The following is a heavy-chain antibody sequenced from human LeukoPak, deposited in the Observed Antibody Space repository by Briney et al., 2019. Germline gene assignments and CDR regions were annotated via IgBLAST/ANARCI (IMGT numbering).Heavy chain of an antibody. CDR3: ARGRSGYSHTLDY. D-gene: IGHD5-18*01. V-gene: IGHV4-34*01. J-gene: IGHJ4*02. Sequence: PSETLSLTCAVYGGSFSGYYWSWIRQPPGKGLEWIGEINHSGSTNYNPSLKSQVTISVDTSKNQFSLKLSSVTAADTAVYYCARGRSGYSHTLDYWGQGTLVTVSS. CDR2: INHSGST. CDR1: GGSFSGYY.